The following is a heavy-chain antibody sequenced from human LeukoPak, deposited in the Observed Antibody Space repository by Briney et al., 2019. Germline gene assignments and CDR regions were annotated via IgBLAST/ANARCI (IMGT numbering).Heavy chain of an antibody. V-gene: IGHV3-23*01. CDR2: IGRSGST. CDR3: AREIHINIVGATIDDY. D-gene: IGHD1-26*01. J-gene: IGHJ4*02. CDR1: GFTFSTYD. Sequence: AESLRLSCAASGFTFSTYDVQWVRQAPGKGLEWVSGIGRSGSTYYTDSVKGRFTISRDNSKDTLYLQMNSLRAEHTAVYYCAREIHINIVGATIDDYWGQGTLVTVSS.